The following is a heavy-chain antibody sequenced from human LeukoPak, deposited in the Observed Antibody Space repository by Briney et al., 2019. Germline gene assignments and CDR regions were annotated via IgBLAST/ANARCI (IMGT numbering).Heavy chain of an antibody. V-gene: IGHV3-48*01. J-gene: IGHJ5*02. CDR3: AKGLYYYDSSGYPA. CDR2: ISSRSSTI. D-gene: IGHD3-22*01. Sequence: GGSLRLSCAASGFTFSSYNMNWVRQAPGKGLEWVSYISSRSSTIYYADSVKGRFTISRDNAKNSLYLQMNSLRADDTAVYYCAKGLYYYDSSGYPAWGQGTLVTVSS. CDR1: GFTFSSYN.